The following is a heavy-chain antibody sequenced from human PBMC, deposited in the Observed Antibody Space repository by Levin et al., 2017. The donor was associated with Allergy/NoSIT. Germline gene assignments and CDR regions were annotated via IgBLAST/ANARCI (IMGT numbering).Heavy chain of an antibody. CDR3: ARYYSDTSGYLSDY. CDR2: ISTSGGTT. CDR1: GFAFSNYA. J-gene: IGHJ4*02. V-gene: IGHV3-23*01. Sequence: SCAASGFAFSNYAMSWVRQAPGKGLEWVSAISTSGGTTEYADSVKGRFTISRDNSKNTLFLQMNSLSAEDTAVYYCARYYSDTSGYLSDYWGQGTLVTVSS. D-gene: IGHD3-22*01.